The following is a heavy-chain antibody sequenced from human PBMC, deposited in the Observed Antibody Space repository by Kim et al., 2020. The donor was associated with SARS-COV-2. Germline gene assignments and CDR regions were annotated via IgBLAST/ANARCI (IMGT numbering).Heavy chain of an antibody. CDR1: GFTFSSYG. Sequence: GGSLRLSCAASGFTFSSYGMHWVRQAPGKGLEWVAVIWYDGSNKYYADSVKGRFTISRDNSKNTLYLQMNSLRAEDTAVYYCARDRVVLRDFDWSEIGYWGQGTLVTVSS. J-gene: IGHJ4*02. V-gene: IGHV3-33*01. D-gene: IGHD3-9*01. CDR3: ARDRVVLRDFDWSEIGY. CDR2: IWYDGSNK.